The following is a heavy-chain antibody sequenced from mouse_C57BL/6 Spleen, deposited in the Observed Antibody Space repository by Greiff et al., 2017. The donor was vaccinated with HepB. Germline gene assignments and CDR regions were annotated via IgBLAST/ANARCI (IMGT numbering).Heavy chain of an antibody. J-gene: IGHJ4*01. D-gene: IGHD1-1*01. V-gene: IGHV1-81*01. Sequence: VQLKESGAELARPGASVKLSCKASGYTFTSYGISWVKQRTGQGLEWIGEIYPRSGNTYYNEKFKGKATLTADKSSSTAYMELRSLTSEDSAVYFCAKGYYYYGSSSNAMDYWGQGTSVTVSS. CDR3: AKGYYYYGSSSNAMDY. CDR1: GYTFTSYG. CDR2: IYPRSGNT.